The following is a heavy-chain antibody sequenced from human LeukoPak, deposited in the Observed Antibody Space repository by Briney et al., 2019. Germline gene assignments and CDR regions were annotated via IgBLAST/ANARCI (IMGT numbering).Heavy chain of an antibody. Sequence: GGSLRLSCETSGFTLNKYWMHWVRQAPGKGLVWVSRITGDGSDIAYADSVKGRFTVSRDDAKNTLFLQMTSLRVEDTAIYYCARDAYTTTSNWLDPWGQGTLVTVSS. CDR1: GFTLNKYW. V-gene: IGHV3-74*01. J-gene: IGHJ5*02. CDR3: ARDAYTTTSNWLDP. D-gene: IGHD4-17*01. CDR2: ITGDGSDI.